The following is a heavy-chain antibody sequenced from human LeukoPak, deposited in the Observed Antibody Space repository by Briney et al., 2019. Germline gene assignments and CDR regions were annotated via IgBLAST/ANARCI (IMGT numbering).Heavy chain of an antibody. Sequence: SETLSLTCTASGGSISSYYWSWIRQPPGKGLEWIGYTYYSGSTNYNPSLKSRVTISVDTSKNQFSLKLSSVTAADTAVYYCARQYSSSWIDYWGQGTLVTVSS. CDR2: TYYSGST. D-gene: IGHD6-13*01. CDR1: GGSISSYY. CDR3: ARQYSSSWIDY. V-gene: IGHV4-59*08. J-gene: IGHJ4*02.